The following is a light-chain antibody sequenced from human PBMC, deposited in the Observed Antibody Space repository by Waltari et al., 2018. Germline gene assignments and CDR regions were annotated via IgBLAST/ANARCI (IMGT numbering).Light chain of an antibody. J-gene: IGKJ2*01. CDR2: WAY. CDR1: QSVLSSSYNNNY. CDR3: QQCYSVPYT. Sequence: DIVVTQSPASLAVSLGERATINCKSSQSVLSSSYNNNYLCWYQQKPGHRPKLLISWAYTRATGVPDRGSGSASGTDVNHCNSGLQAGDVAVYDCQQCYSVPYTFGQGTKLEI. V-gene: IGKV4-1*01.